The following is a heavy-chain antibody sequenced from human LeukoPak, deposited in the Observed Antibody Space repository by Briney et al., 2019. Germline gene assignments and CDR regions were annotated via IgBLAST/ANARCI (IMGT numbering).Heavy chain of an antibody. V-gene: IGHV3-23*01. CDR3: AKGTAIAARPASTPYYYYGMDV. D-gene: IGHD6-6*01. Sequence: PGGSLRLSCAASGFTFSSYAMSWVRQAPGKGLEWVSAISGSGGSTYYADSVKGRFTISRDNSKNTLYLQMNSLRAEDTAVYYCAKGTAIAARPASTPYYYYGMDVWGQGTTVTVSS. CDR1: GFTFSSYA. CDR2: ISGSGGST. J-gene: IGHJ6*02.